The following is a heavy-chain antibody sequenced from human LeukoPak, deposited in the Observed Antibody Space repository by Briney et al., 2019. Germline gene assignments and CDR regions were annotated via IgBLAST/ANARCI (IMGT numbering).Heavy chain of an antibody. CDR2: INSDGSST. CDR1: GFTFDNYG. J-gene: IGHJ3*01. CDR3: ARDRYPYDSSGLAL. D-gene: IGHD3-22*01. V-gene: IGHV3-74*01. Sequence: GGSLRLSCAASGFTFDNYGINWVRQAPGKGLVWVSRINSDGSSTSYADSVKGRFTISRDNAKNTLYLQMNSLRAEDTAVYYCARDRYPYDSSGLALWGQGTMVTVSS.